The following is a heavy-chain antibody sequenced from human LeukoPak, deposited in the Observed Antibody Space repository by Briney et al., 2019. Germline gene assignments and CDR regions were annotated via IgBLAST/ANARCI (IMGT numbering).Heavy chain of an antibody. J-gene: IGHJ4*02. Sequence: GGSLRLSCAASGFAFAGHTMTWLRQAPGKGLEWVSIIGGRDDRTYYADSVEGRFTISRDNSKNILYLQMSSLRAEDTAVYYCAKDPNPFYDFWSGYKWGQGTLVTVSS. D-gene: IGHD3-3*01. CDR3: AKDPNPFYDFWSGYK. CDR2: IGGRDDRT. CDR1: GFAFAGHT. V-gene: IGHV3-23*01.